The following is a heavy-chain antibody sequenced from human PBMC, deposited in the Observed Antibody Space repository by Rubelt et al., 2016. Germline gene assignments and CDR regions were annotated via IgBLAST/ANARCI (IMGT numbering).Heavy chain of an antibody. CDR3: ARVVVVDAFDI. V-gene: IGHV4-39*07. D-gene: IGHD3-22*01. CDR2: INLSGST. CDR1: GGSISSSSYY. Sequence: QLQLQESGPGLVRPSETLSLTCTVSGGSISSSSYYWGWIRQPPGKGLEWIGEINLSGSTNYNPSLKSRVTISVDTSKNQFSLKLSSVTAADTAVYYGARVVVVDAFDIWGQGTMVTVSS. J-gene: IGHJ3*02.